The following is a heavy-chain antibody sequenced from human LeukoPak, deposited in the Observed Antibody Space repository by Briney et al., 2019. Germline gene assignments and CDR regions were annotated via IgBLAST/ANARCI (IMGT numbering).Heavy chain of an antibody. V-gene: IGHV3-48*01. CDR1: GFTFSSYS. J-gene: IGHJ4*02. D-gene: IGHD5-24*01. CDR2: ISSSSSTI. Sequence: GGSLRLSCAASGFTFSSYSMNWVRQAPGKGLEWVSYISSSSSTIYYADSVKGRFTISRDNAKNSLYLQMNSLRAEDTAVYYCARDRRGWLQSGFDYWGQGTLVTVSS. CDR3: ARDRRGWLQSGFDY.